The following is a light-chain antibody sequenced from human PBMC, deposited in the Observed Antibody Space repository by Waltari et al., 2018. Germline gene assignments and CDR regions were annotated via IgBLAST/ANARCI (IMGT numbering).Light chain of an antibody. J-gene: IGKJ4*01. CDR3: QQYDNLPVT. Sequence: DIQMTQSPSSLSASVGDRVTITCQASQDITNYLNWYQQKPGKVPKLLIYDASNLETGVPSRFSGSGSETDFTFTISSLQPEDIATYYCQQYDNLPVTFGGGTRVEIK. CDR1: QDITNY. CDR2: DAS. V-gene: IGKV1-33*01.